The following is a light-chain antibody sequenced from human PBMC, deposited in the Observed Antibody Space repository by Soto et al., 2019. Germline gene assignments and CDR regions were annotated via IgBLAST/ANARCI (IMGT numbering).Light chain of an antibody. CDR3: QQYGSSPWT. Sequence: ESVLTQSPGTLSLSPGERATLSCRASQSVTNSYLAWYQQQPGQAPRLLIYGASSRATGIPDRFSGSGSGTDFTLTISRLEPEDFAVYYCQQYGSSPWTFGQGTKVEIK. J-gene: IGKJ1*01. V-gene: IGKV3-20*01. CDR2: GAS. CDR1: QSVTNSY.